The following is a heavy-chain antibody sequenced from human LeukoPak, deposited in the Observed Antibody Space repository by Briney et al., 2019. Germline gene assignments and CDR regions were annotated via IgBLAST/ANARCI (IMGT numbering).Heavy chain of an antibody. CDR1: GFTFSSYS. CDR2: ISSSSSYI. CDR3: ARDGAAATDYAFDI. Sequence: GGSLRLSCAASGFTFSSYSMNWVRQAPGKGLEWVSSISSSSSYIYYADSVKGRFTISRDNAKNSLYLQMNRLRAEDTAVYYCARDGAAATDYAFDIWGQGTMVTVSS. D-gene: IGHD6-25*01. V-gene: IGHV3-21*01. J-gene: IGHJ3*02.